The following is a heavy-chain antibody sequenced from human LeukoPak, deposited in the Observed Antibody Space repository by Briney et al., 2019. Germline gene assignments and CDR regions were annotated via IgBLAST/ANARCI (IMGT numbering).Heavy chain of an antibody. Sequence: SETLSLTCTVSGGSISSYYWSWIRQPAGKGLEWIGRIYTSGSTNYNPSLKSRVTMSVDTSKNQFSQKLSSVTAADTAVYYCARFEVADILTGYYSFDYWGQGTLVTVSS. J-gene: IGHJ4*02. CDR3: ARFEVADILTGYYSFDY. D-gene: IGHD3-9*01. CDR2: IYTSGST. V-gene: IGHV4-4*07. CDR1: GGSISSYY.